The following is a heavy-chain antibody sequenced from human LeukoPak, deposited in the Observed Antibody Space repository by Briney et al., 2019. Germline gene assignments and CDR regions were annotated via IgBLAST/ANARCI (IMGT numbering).Heavy chain of an antibody. CDR3: AKDRLGGPNFFDY. CDR2: VSGSGGST. J-gene: IGHJ4*02. CDR1: GFTVSSNY. V-gene: IGHV3-23*01. D-gene: IGHD1-26*01. Sequence: GGSLRLSCAASGFTVSSNYMSWVRQAPGKGLECVSGVSGSGGSTYYADSVKGRFTISRDNSKNTLFLQMNSLRAEDTAVYYCAKDRLGGPNFFDYWGQGTRVTVSS.